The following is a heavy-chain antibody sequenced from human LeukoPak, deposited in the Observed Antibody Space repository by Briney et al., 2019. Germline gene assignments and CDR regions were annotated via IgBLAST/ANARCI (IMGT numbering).Heavy chain of an antibody. Sequence: GASVKVSCKASGYTFTSYYIHWMRQAPGQGLEWVGWINPNSGGSHYARRLQGRVTMTSDTSINTGYMELTSLTTDDTAVYYCARGPRYGESGYDLGPYWGQGTLVTVSS. CDR3: ARGPRYGESGYDLGPY. D-gene: IGHD5-12*01. CDR2: INPNSGGS. V-gene: IGHV1-2*02. J-gene: IGHJ4*02. CDR1: GYTFTSYY.